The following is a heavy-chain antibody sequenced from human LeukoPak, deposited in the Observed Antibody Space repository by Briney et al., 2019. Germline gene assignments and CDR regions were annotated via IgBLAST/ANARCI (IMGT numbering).Heavy chain of an antibody. J-gene: IGHJ6*02. Sequence: ASVKVSCKASGYTFTGYYMHWVRQAPGQGLEWMGRINPNSGGTNYAQKFQGRVTMTRDTSISTAYMELSRLRSDDTAVYYCARDQGYSSSRGPCYYYGMDVWGQGTTVTVSS. V-gene: IGHV1-2*06. CDR3: ARDQGYSSSRGPCYYYGMDV. CDR1: GYTFTGYY. D-gene: IGHD6-13*01. CDR2: INPNSGGT.